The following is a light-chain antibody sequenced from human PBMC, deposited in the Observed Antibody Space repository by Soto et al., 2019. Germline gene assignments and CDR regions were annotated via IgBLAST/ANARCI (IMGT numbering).Light chain of an antibody. CDR1: QAIRNN. V-gene: IGKV1-27*01. CDR3: QKCDAAPFT. CDR2: SAS. Sequence: DFQMTQSPSSLSASVGDRVTITCRASQAIRNNLAWYQQKPGKLPHLLIYSASTLQSGVPSRFSGSGSGTEFILTISSLQPEDVGTYYCQKCDAAPFTFGPGTKVDIK. J-gene: IGKJ3*01.